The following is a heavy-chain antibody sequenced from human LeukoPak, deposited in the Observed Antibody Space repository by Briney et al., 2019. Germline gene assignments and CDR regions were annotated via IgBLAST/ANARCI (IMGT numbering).Heavy chain of an antibody. CDR2: IYYSGST. Sequence: TSETLSLTCTVSGGSISSYYWSWIRQPPGKGLEWIGYIYYSGSTNYNPSLKSRVTISVDTSKNQFSLKLSSVTAADTAVYYCARQKRHYDILTGYYTLWYFDYWGQGTLVTVSS. CDR1: GGSISSYY. CDR3: ARQKRHYDILTGYYTLWYFDY. J-gene: IGHJ4*02. V-gene: IGHV4-59*01. D-gene: IGHD3-9*01.